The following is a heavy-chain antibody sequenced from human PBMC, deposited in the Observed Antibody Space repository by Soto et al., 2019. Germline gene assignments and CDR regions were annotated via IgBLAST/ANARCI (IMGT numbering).Heavy chain of an antibody. J-gene: IGHJ6*02. CDR3: AKVLSRLGAVVTVGAGYYYGMDG. V-gene: IGHV3-23*01. Sequence: GGSLRLSCAASGFTFSSYAMSWVRQAPGKGLEWVSAISGSGGSTYYADSVKGRFTISRDNSKNTLYLQMNSLRAEDTAVYYCAKVLSRLGAVVTVGAGYYYGMDGWGQGNTVTVSS. D-gene: IGHD3-16*01. CDR1: GFTFSSYA. CDR2: ISGSGGST.